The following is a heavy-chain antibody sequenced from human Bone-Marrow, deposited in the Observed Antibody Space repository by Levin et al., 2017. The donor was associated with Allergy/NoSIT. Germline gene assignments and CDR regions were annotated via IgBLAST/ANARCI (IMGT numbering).Heavy chain of an antibody. CDR2: ISGSGGST. J-gene: IGHJ4*02. CDR3: AKDQDRDYGDWISLDY. D-gene: IGHD4-17*01. V-gene: IGHV3-23*01. CDR1: GFTFSSYA. Sequence: GGSLRLSCAASGFTFSSYAMSWVRQAPGKGLEWVSAISGSGGSTYYADSVKGRFTISRDNSKNTLYLQMNSLRAEDTAVYYCAKDQDRDYGDWISLDYWGQGTLVTVSS.